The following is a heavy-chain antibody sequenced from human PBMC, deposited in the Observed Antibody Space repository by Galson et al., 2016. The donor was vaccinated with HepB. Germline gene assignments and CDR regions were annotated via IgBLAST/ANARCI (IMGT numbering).Heavy chain of an antibody. CDR3: ATKHRYCSGENCYYFGMDV. D-gene: IGHD2-15*01. Sequence: SVKVSCKASGVTFRSYIITWVRQAPGQGLEWMGGIIPIFHNVKSAQKFQGRVIITADASTSTAYMELSSLRPEDTAVYYCATKHRYCSGENCYYFGMDVWGQGTTVTVSS. J-gene: IGHJ6*02. CDR1: GVTFRSYI. V-gene: IGHV1-69*13. CDR2: IIPIFHNV.